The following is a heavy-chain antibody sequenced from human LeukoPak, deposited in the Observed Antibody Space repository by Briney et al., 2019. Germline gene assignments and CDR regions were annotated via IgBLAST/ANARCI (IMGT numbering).Heavy chain of an antibody. CDR3: TRDIKPDYYDSSGVEYFQH. D-gene: IGHD3-22*01. J-gene: IGHJ1*01. V-gene: IGHV3-49*03. CDR2: IRSKAYGGAT. Sequence: GGSLRLSCAASGFTFNSYSMNWFRQAPGKGLEWVGFIRSKAYGGATEYAASVKGRFTISRDDSKSIAYLQMNSLKTEDTAVYYCTRDIKPDYYDSSGVEYFQHWGQGTLVTVSS. CDR1: GFTFNSYS.